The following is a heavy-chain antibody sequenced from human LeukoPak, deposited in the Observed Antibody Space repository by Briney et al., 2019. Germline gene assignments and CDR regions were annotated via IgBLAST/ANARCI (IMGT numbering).Heavy chain of an antibody. V-gene: IGHV1-2*06. CDR2: INPNSGGT. D-gene: IGHD6-19*01. CDR1: GYTFTGYY. Sequence: ASVKVSCKASGYTFTGYYIHWVRQAPGQGLEWMGRINPNSGGTNYAQKFQGRVTMTRDTSISTAYMELSRLRSDDTAVYYCAREGIRSSGLDYWGQGTLVTVSS. J-gene: IGHJ4*02. CDR3: AREGIRSSGLDY.